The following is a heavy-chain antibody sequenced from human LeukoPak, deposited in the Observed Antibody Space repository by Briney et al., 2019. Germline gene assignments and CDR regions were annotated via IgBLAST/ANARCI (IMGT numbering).Heavy chain of an antibody. J-gene: IGHJ4*02. CDR3: ARGHSGYDTPDY. CDR2: IYYGGST. V-gene: IGHV4-59*01. Sequence: PSETLSLTCTVSGGSISSYYWSWIRQPPGKGLEWIGYIYYGGSTNYNPSLKSRVTISVDTSKNQFSLKLSSVTAADTAAYYCARGHSGYDTPDYWGQGTLVTVSS. CDR1: GGSISSYY. D-gene: IGHD5-12*01.